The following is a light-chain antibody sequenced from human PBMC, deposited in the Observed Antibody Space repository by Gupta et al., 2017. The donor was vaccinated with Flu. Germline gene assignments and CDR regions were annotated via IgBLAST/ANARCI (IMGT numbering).Light chain of an antibody. CDR1: SCNIGAGYD. CDR2: NND. J-gene: IGLJ3*02. Sequence: SCNIGAGYDVHWYQQLPGRAPKLLISNNDNRPSGVPDRFSGSKSGISASLVITGLQAEDEADYYCQSYETSLSGWVFGGGTKLTVL. V-gene: IGLV1-40*01. CDR3: QSYETSLSGWV.